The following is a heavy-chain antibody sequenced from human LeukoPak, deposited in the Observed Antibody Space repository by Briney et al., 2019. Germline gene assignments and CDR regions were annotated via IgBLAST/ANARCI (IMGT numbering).Heavy chain of an antibody. CDR1: GFTFSSYA. D-gene: IGHD3-3*01. CDR3: ARSPRDYDFWSGYR. CDR2: ISYDGSNK. Sequence: GGSLRLSCAASGFTFSSYAMHWVRQAPGKGLEWVAVISYDGSNKYYADSVKGRFTISRDNSKNTLYLQMNSLRAEDTAVYYCARSPRDYDFWSGYRGGQGTLVTVSS. J-gene: IGHJ4*02. V-gene: IGHV3-30-3*01.